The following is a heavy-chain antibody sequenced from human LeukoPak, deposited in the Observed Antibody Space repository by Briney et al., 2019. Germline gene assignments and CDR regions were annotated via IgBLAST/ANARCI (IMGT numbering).Heavy chain of an antibody. J-gene: IGHJ4*02. V-gene: IGHV5-51*01. CDR3: ARRQGCSSTSCPPDY. CDR1: GYSFNTYW. Sequence: DSMKISCRGSGYSFNTYWIGWVRQMPGKCLDWMGIIYPGDSDTRYSPSFQGQVTMSADKSINTAYLQWSSLKASDTAMYYCARRQGCSSTSCPPDYWGQGTLVTVSS. CDR2: IYPGDSDT. D-gene: IGHD2-2*01.